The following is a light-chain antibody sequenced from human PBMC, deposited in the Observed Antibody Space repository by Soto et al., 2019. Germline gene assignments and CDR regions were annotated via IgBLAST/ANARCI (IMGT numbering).Light chain of an antibody. V-gene: IGLV2-14*01. CDR3: SSYSSTNTLGV. CDR2: DVS. Sequence: QSVLTQPASVSGSPGQSITISCTGTSSDVGGYNYVSWYRQHPGKAPKLILYDVSDRPSGVSTRFSGSRSGKTASLTISGLQAEDEADYYCSSYSSTNTLGVFGGGTQLTVL. CDR1: SSDVGGYNY. J-gene: IGLJ7*01.